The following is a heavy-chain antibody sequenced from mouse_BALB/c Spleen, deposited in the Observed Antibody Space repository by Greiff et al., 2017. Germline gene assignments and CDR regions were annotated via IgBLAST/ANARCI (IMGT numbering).Heavy chain of an antibody. CDR1: GFDFSRYW. V-gene: IGHV4-1*02. J-gene: IGHJ1*01. CDR3: ARTGYGNPYWYFDV. CDR2: INPDSSTI. D-gene: IGHD2-10*02. Sequence: DVKLQESGGGLVQPGGSLKLSCAASGFDFSRYWMSWVRQAPGKGLEWIGEINPDSSTINYTPSLKDKFIISRDNAKNTLYLQMSKVRSEDTALYYCARTGYGNPYWYFDVWGAGTTVTVSS.